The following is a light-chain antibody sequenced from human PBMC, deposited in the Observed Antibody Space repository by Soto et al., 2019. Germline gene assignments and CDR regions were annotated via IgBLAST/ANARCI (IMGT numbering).Light chain of an antibody. V-gene: IGKV4-1*01. J-gene: IGKJ1*01. CDR3: QQYYSIPWT. Sequence: DIVMTQSPDSLSVSLGERATINCKSSQSVLYSPNNKNYLAWFQQKPGQPPKLLIYWASTRESGVPDRFSGSGSGTDFTLTISSLQAEDVAVYYGQQYYSIPWTVGQGTKVDIK. CDR1: QSVLYSPNNKNY. CDR2: WAS.